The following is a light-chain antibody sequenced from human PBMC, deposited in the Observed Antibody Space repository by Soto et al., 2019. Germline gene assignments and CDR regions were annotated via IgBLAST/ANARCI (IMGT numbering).Light chain of an antibody. V-gene: IGKV3-20*01. CDR3: QQFDTSPYT. J-gene: IGKJ2*01. Sequence: VLTQSPGTLSLSPGERATLSCRASQSVSRYLAWYQQKPGQAPRLLIYGASSRASGIPDRFSGSGSGTDFTLTINRLGPEDSAVYYCQQFDTSPYTFGQGTKLEIK. CDR1: QSVSRY. CDR2: GAS.